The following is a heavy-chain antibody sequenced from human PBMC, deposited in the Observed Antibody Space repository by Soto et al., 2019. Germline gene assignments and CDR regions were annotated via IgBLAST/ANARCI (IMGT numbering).Heavy chain of an antibody. Sequence: PGGSLRLSCAASGFSFSTYGMHWVRQAPGKGLEWVAFISNDGSNKYYADSVKGRFTISRDNSKNTLYLQMNSLRAEDTAVYYCAKGFGNHWLLAYCGQGTLVTVSS. CDR1: GFSFSTYG. CDR2: ISNDGSNK. J-gene: IGHJ4*02. V-gene: IGHV3-30*18. CDR3: AKGFGNHWLLAY. D-gene: IGHD3-16*01.